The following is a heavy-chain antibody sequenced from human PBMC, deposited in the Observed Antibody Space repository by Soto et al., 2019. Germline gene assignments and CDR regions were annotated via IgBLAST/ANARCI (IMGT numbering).Heavy chain of an antibody. J-gene: IGHJ1*01. CDR2: IIVGSGNT. D-gene: IGHD2-15*01. CDR3: VAGYCISSGGLTPLDH. Sequence: QMQLVQSGPEVKKPGTSVKVSCKASGFTFTSSAVQWVRQARGQRLEWIGWIIVGSGNTNYAQRLQERVTFTRDMSTSTAYMELSSLRSEDTAVYYCVAGYCISSGGLTPLDHWGQGTLITVSS. V-gene: IGHV1-58*01. CDR1: GFTFTSSA.